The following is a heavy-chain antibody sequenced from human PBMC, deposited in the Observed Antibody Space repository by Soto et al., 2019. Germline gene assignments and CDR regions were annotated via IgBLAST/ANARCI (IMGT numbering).Heavy chain of an antibody. CDR2: ISAQNGNT. CDR1: GYGFTTYG. CDR3: ARGRYGDY. V-gene: IGHV1-18*01. J-gene: IGHJ4*02. Sequence: QVHLVQSGAEVKKPGASVKVSCKGSGYGFTTYGITWVRQAPGQGLEWMAWISAQNGNTNYAQKVQGRVTVTRDTSTSTAYMVLRSLRYDDTAVYYCARGRYGDYWGQGALVTVSS. D-gene: IGHD1-1*01.